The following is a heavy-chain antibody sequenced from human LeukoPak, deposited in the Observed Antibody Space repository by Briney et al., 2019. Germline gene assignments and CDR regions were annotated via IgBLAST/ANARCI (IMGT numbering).Heavy chain of an antibody. Sequence: SETLSLTCTVSGGSISSYYWSWIRQPPGKGLEWIGYIYYSGSTNYNPSLKSRVTMPVDTSKNQFSLKLSSVTAADTAVYYCARDVPGIAVAGTLHGWYFDLWGRGTLVTVSS. CDR3: ARDVPGIAVAGTLHGWYFDL. J-gene: IGHJ2*01. CDR2: IYYSGST. D-gene: IGHD6-19*01. V-gene: IGHV4-59*12. CDR1: GGSISSYY.